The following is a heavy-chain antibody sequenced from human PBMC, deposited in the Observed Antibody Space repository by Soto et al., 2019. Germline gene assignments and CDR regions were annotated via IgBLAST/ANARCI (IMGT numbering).Heavy chain of an antibody. J-gene: IGHJ4*02. D-gene: IGHD6-6*01. CDR1: GGTFSSCA. CDR2: IIPIFGTA. Sequence: ASVKVSCKASGGTFSSCAISCVRQAPGQGLEWMGGIIPIFGTANYAQKFQGRVTITADESTSTAYMELSSLRSEDTAVYYCARDPFEYSSSSGEQWGQGTLVTVSS. V-gene: IGHV1-69*13. CDR3: ARDPFEYSSSSGEQ.